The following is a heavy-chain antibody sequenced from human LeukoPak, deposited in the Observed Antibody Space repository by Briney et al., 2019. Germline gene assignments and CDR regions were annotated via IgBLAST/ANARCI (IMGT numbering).Heavy chain of an antibody. CDR1: GFSCSGYA. CDR3: AKDRLSAPTATRFDP. V-gene: IGHV3-23*01. J-gene: IGHJ5*02. D-gene: IGHD1-1*01. CDR2: ISGSGGST. Sequence: PGGSLTLSCAASGFSCSGYARSWVRQAPGKGLEWVSVISGSGGSTSYADSVKGRFTISRDNSKNTLYLQMNSLRAEDTALYYCAKDRLSAPTATRFDPWGQGAQLIVSS.